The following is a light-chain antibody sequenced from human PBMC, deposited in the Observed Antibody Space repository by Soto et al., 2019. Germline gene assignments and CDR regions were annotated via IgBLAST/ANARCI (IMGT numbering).Light chain of an antibody. Sequence: EIVMKQSPATLSVSPGERATLSCRASQSVSSNLAWYQQKPGQAPRLLIYDASSRPTDIPARFSGSGSGTDFTLTINSLAPEDFAIYYCHQRQSWPRTFSQGTKVDIK. CDR3: HQRQSWPRT. J-gene: IGKJ1*01. V-gene: IGKV3-11*01. CDR2: DAS. CDR1: QSVSSN.